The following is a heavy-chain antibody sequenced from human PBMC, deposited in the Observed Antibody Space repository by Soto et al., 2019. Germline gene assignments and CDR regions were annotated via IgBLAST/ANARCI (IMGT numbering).Heavy chain of an antibody. Sequence: QVQLVESGGGLVKPGGSLRLSCAASGFTFSDYYMSWIRQAPGKGLEWVSYISGSSTSINYADSVKGRFTVSRDNAKNSLFLQMSSLSDEDTAVYYCARDGYSYGRDYWGQGTLVIVSP. CDR2: ISGSSTSI. D-gene: IGHD5-18*01. V-gene: IGHV3-11*05. J-gene: IGHJ4*02. CDR1: GFTFSDYY. CDR3: ARDGYSYGRDY.